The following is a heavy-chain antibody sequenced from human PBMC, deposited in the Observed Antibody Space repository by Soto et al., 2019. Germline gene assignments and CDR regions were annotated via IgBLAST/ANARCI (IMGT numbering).Heavy chain of an antibody. D-gene: IGHD3-22*01. CDR1: GYTFTTYG. J-gene: IGHJ3*02. V-gene: IGHV1-18*01. CDR3: ARDDYSDSSGFVYAFDM. Sequence: ASVKVSCKASGYTFTTYGISWVRQAPGEGLEWLGWINTHNGNTNYAQNLQGRVFMTGDTSTSTAYMELSSLRSDDTAVYFCARDDYSDSSGFVYAFDMWGQGTMVTVSS. CDR2: INTHNGNT.